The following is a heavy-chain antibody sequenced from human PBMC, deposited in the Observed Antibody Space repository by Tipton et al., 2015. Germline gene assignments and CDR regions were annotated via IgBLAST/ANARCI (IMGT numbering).Heavy chain of an antibody. CDR2: IFHTGNT. D-gene: IGHD3-9*01. Sequence: TLSLTCSVSGDSIISTSYYWGWIRQPPGKGLEWIGEIFHTGNTNYNPSLMSRLTISVDKSKNQFSLKLSSVTAADTAVYFCARDGRYDILTGHSHQYGMDVWGQGTTVTVSS. V-gene: IGHV4-39*07. CDR3: ARDGRYDILTGHSHQYGMDV. CDR1: GDSIISTSYY. J-gene: IGHJ6*02.